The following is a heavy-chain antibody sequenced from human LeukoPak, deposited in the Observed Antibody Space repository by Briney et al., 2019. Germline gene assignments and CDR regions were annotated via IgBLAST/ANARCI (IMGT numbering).Heavy chain of an antibody. CDR3: AVSSGWYGESLDWFDP. Sequence: SVKVSCKASGGTFSSYAISWVRQAPGQGLEWMGGIIPIFGTANYAQKFQGRVTITADESTSTAYMELSSLRSEDTAVYYCAVSSGWYGESLDWFDPWGQGTLVTVSS. CDR2: IIPIFGTA. V-gene: IGHV1-69*13. J-gene: IGHJ5*02. D-gene: IGHD6-19*01. CDR1: GGTFSSYA.